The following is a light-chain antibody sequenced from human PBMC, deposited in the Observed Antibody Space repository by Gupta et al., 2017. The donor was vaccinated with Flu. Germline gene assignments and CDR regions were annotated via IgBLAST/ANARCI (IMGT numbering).Light chain of an antibody. CDR2: AAS. Sequence: DFQLTPSPSSLSASVGDRVTITCRASQSISSYLNWYQQKPGKAPKLLIYAASSLQSGVTSRFSGSGSGTDFTLTISSRQPEDFAPDDCHQRYSTAQYTFGQGTKLEIK. CDR1: QSISSY. V-gene: IGKV1-39*01. J-gene: IGKJ2*01. CDR3: HQRYSTAQYT.